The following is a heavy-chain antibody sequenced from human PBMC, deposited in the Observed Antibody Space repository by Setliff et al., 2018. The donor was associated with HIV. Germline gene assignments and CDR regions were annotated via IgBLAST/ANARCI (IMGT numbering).Heavy chain of an antibody. J-gene: IGHJ5*02. V-gene: IGHV3-23*01. CDR3: AKVNPRSVVPSARILGGFDP. Sequence: GGSLRLSCAASGFTFTNYAMSGVRQAPGKGLEWVSVISGSGGSTYYADFVKGRFTISRDNSKNTLYLRMNSLRADDTAVYYCAKVNPRSVVPSARILGGFDPWGQGTPVTVSS. CDR1: GFTFTNYA. CDR2: ISGSGGST. D-gene: IGHD2-2*01.